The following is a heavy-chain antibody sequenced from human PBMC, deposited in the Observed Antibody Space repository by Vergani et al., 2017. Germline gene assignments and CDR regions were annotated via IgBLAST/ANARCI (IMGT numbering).Heavy chain of an antibody. CDR2: IIPIFGTA. CDR1: GGTFSSYA. V-gene: IGHV1-69*13. Sequence: QVQLVQSGAEVKKPGSSVKVSCKASGGTFSSYAISWVRQAPGQGLEWMGRIIPIFGTANYAQKFQGRVTITADESTSTAYMELSSLRSEDTAVYYCARAGLGYWSGGSCYAFKAFDYWGQGTLVTVSS. D-gene: IGHD2-15*01. CDR3: ARAGLGYWSGGSCYAFKAFDY. J-gene: IGHJ4*02.